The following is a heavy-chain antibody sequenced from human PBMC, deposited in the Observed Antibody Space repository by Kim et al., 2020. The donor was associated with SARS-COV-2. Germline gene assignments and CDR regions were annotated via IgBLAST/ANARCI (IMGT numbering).Heavy chain of an antibody. Sequence: YNDYAVSVQSRITTNPDTSRIQFSLQLNSVTPEDTAVYYCAREWFGVPDYWGQGTLVTVSS. CDR2: YN. D-gene: IGHD3-10*01. J-gene: IGHJ4*02. CDR3: AREWFGVPDY. V-gene: IGHV6-1*01.